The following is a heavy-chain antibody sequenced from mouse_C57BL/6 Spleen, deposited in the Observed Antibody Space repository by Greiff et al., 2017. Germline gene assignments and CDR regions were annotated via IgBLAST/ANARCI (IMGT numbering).Heavy chain of an antibody. Sequence: VQLQQSGAELMQPGASVKLSCKATGYTFTGYWIEWVKQRPGHGLEWIGEILPGSGSTNYNEKFKGKATFTADTSSNTAYMQLSSLTTEDSAIYDCASTAQATSFAYWGQGTLVTVSA. CDR2: ILPGSGST. D-gene: IGHD3-2*02. J-gene: IGHJ3*01. V-gene: IGHV1-9*01. CDR3: ASTAQATSFAY. CDR1: GYTFTGYW.